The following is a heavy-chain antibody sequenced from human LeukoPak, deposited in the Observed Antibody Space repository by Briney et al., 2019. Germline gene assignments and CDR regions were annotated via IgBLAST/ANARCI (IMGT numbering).Heavy chain of an antibody. V-gene: IGHV3-21*01. D-gene: IGHD4-17*01. CDR1: GFTFRTYS. CDR3: AKEMGLASVTTEGMNYYDSMGV. J-gene: IGHJ6*02. CDR2: ISGSSTYI. Sequence: GGSLRLSCVASGFTFRTYSMNWVRQAPGKGLEWVSSISGSSTYIYYADSVKGRFTISRDNAKNSLFLQMNSLRAEDTAVYYCAKEMGLASVTTEGMNYYDSMGVWGQGTTVTVAS.